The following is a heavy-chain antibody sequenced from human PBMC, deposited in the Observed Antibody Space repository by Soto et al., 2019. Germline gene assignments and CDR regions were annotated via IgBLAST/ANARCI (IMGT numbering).Heavy chain of an antibody. CDR3: ARSQGSSSSLDIYYYYYYGMDV. J-gene: IGHJ6*02. CDR2: IIHIFGTT. D-gene: IGHD2-2*01. CDR1: GGTFSSYA. V-gene: IGHV1-69*01. Sequence: QVQLVQSGAEVKKPGSPVKVSGKAPGGTFSSYAISWVRQAPGQGLEWMGGIIHIFGTTNSAQKFQGRVTMTTNESTSTGYIELTSLRSEDTAVYYCARSQGSSSSLDIYYYYYYGMDVWGQGTTVTVS.